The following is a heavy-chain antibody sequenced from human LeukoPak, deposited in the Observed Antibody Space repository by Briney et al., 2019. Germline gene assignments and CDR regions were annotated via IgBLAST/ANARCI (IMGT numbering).Heavy chain of an antibody. V-gene: IGHV3-15*01. CDR1: GFTFSDAW. J-gene: IGHJ5*01. D-gene: IGHD1-26*01. Sequence: TGGSLRLSCAASGFTFSDAWMSWVRQAPGKGLEWVGRIKSQTGGGTTDYAAPVKGRFSISRDDSKNTLYLQMNSQKTEDTAVYYCTRVGTTWFHSWGQGTLVTVSS. CDR2: IKSQTGGGTT. CDR3: TRVGTTWFHS.